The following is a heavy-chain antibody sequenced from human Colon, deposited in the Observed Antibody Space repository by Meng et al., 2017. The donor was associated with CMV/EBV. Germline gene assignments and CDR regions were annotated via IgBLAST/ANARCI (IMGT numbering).Heavy chain of an antibody. CDR1: GFTVSTSY. CDR3: GRNSRLLGGNDV. J-gene: IGHJ6*02. D-gene: IGHD3-3*01. V-gene: IGHV3-66*02. Sequence: GESPKISCAASGFTVSTSYMSWVRQAPGKGLEWVALIYSGGPTVHADSVKGRFTISRDNSKNILFLQMDSLRSEDTAVYFCGRNSRLLGGNDVWGQGTKVTVSS. CDR2: IYSGGPT.